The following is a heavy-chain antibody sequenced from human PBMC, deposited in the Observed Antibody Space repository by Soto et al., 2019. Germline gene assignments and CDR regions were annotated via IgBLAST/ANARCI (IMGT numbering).Heavy chain of an antibody. CDR3: ARDLQYSRLFYGMDV. D-gene: IGHD6-13*01. V-gene: IGHV4-31*03. J-gene: IGHJ6*02. Sequence: SETLSLTCTVSGGSISSGGYYWSWIRQHPGKGLEWIGYIYYSGSTYYKPSLKSRVTISVDTSKKQYSLKQSSVTAADTAVYYCARDLQYSRLFYGMDVWGQGTTVTVSS. CDR2: IYYSGST. CDR1: GGSISSGGYY.